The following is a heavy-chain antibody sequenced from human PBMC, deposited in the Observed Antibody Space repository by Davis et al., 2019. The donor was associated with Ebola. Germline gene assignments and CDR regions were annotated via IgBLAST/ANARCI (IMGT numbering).Heavy chain of an antibody. J-gene: IGHJ5*02. CDR2: LFYGGSP. CDR3: ARLSPLGLGLGETYNWFDP. Sequence: MPSETLSLTSPVSGGSISSYYWTWIRPPPGKGLEWMGHLFYGGSPNYNPSLMSRVTISLATSKNQLSLRLISVTAADTAVYYCARLSPLGLGLGETYNWFDPWGPGTLVTVSS. V-gene: IGHV4-59*01. D-gene: IGHD3-16*01. CDR1: GGSISSYY.